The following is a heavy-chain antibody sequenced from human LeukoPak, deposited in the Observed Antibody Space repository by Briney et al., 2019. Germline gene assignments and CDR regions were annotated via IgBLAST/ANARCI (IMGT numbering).Heavy chain of an antibody. Sequence: PGGSLRLSCAAAGFTFSSYSMNWVRQAPGKGLEWVSYISSSSSIIYYADSVKGRFTISRDNAKNSLYLQMNSLRAEDTAVYYCAREIAAADYYYYMDVWGKGTTVTVSS. J-gene: IGHJ6*03. CDR1: GFTFSSYS. D-gene: IGHD6-13*01. V-gene: IGHV3-48*01. CDR3: AREIAAADYYYYMDV. CDR2: ISSSSSII.